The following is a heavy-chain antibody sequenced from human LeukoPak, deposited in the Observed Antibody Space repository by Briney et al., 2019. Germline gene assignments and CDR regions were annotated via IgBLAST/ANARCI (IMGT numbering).Heavy chain of an antibody. Sequence: SETLSLTCTVSGGSISSYYWSWIRQPPGKGLEWIGYIYTSGSTHYNPSLKSRVTISVDTSKNQFSLKLSSVTAADTAVYYCASHDSLKTDYYMDVWGKGTTVTVSS. V-gene: IGHV4-4*09. CDR1: GGSISSYY. D-gene: IGHD2-15*01. CDR2: IYTSGST. CDR3: ASHDSLKTDYYMDV. J-gene: IGHJ6*03.